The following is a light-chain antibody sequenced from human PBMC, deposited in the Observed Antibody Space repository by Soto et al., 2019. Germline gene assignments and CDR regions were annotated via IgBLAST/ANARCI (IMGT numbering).Light chain of an antibody. CDR2: GAS. V-gene: IGKV3-20*01. Sequence: EIVLTQSPGTLSLSPGEEATLSCRASQNVDSNYLAWYQQKPGQAPRLLIYGASSRATGIPDRFSGSGSGTDFTLTISRLEPEDFAVYYCQQYGSSSYTFGQGTRLEIK. CDR1: QNVDSNY. J-gene: IGKJ5*01. CDR3: QQYGSSSYT.